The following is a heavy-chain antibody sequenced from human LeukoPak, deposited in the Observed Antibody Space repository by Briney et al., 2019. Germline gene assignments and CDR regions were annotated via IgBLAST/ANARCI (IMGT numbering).Heavy chain of an antibody. CDR2: IIPIFGTA. CDR1: GGTLSSYA. V-gene: IGHV1-69*05. J-gene: IGHJ4*02. Sequence: SSVKVSCKASGGTLSSYAISWVRQAPGQGLEWMGGIIPIFGTANYAQKFQGRVTITTDESTSTAYMELSSLRSEDTAVYYCATHFYYDSSGYYNGDFDYWGQGTLVTVSS. CDR3: ATHFYYDSSGYYNGDFDY. D-gene: IGHD3-22*01.